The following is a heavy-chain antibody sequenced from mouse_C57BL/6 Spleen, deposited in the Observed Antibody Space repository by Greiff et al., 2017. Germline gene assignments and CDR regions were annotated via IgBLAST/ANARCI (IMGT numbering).Heavy chain of an antibody. Sequence: VQLQQSGAELVRPGTSVKVSCKASGYAFTNYLIEWVKQRPGKGLEWIGVINPGSGGTNYNEKFKGKATLTAEKSSSTAYMQLSSLTSEDSAVYFCERWGNDNYAMDYWGQGTAVTVSS. CDR1: GYAFTNYL. D-gene: IGHD2-2*01. J-gene: IGHJ4*01. CDR3: ERWGNDNYAMDY. V-gene: IGHV1-54*01. CDR2: INPGSGGT.